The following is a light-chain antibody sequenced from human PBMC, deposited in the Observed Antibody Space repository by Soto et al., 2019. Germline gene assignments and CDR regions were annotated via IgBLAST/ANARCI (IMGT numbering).Light chain of an antibody. CDR2: AAS. CDR3: LKFNSASIT. V-gene: IGKV1-27*01. CDR1: QGISNY. Sequence: DIQLTQSPSSLSASVGDRVTITCRASQGISNYLAWYQQKPGKVPKLLVYAASKLHSGVPSRFSGSGSGTDFALTISGLQPEDVATYYCLKFNSASITFGQGTRLEIK. J-gene: IGKJ5*01.